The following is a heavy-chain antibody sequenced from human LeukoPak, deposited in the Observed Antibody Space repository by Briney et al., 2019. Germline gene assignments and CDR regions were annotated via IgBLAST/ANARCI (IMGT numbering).Heavy chain of an antibody. CDR2: IHYSGST. CDR1: GGSTRTSTYY. Sequence: PSETLSLTCSVSGGSTRTSTYYWGWVRQPPGKGLEWIGSIHYSGSTYKNPSFKSRVTISMDTSGSQFSLKLTSLTAADSAVFLWAREFSSSRYFMDVWGRGPTVTVS. D-gene: IGHD6-6*01. CDR3: AREFSSSRYFMDV. V-gene: IGHV4-39*07. J-gene: IGHJ6*03.